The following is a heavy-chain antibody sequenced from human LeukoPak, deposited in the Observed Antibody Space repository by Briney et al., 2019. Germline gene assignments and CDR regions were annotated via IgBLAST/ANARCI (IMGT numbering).Heavy chain of an antibody. V-gene: IGHV3-66*02. CDR2: IYGGGNS. J-gene: IGHJ4*02. D-gene: IGHD1-26*01. CDR3: ARELTVGATIDY. Sequence: PVGSLRVSCAASGFTFSTYYMSWVRQAPGKGLEWVSGIYGGGNSYYAESVTGRFTISRDNSRNTLHLQMNSLRGEDTAVYYCARELTVGATIDYWGRGTLVTVSS. CDR1: GFTFSTYY.